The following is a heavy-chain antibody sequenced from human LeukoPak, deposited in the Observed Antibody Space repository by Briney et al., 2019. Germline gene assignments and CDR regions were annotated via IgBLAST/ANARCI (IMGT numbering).Heavy chain of an antibody. CDR3: ARHDRSGWSWNEDY. Sequence: SETLSPTCTVSGGSISSSSYYWGWIRQPPGKGLEWIGSIYYSGSTYYNPSLKSRVTISVDTSKNQFSLKLSSVTAADTAVYYCARHDRSGWSWNEDYWGQGTLVTVSS. D-gene: IGHD6-19*01. CDR2: IYYSGST. V-gene: IGHV4-39*01. CDR1: GGSISSSSYY. J-gene: IGHJ4*02.